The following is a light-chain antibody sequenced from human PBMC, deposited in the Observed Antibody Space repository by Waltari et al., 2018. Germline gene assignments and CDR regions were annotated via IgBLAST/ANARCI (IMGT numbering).Light chain of an antibody. CDR1: SSDVGNYHL. J-gene: IGLJ3*02. Sequence: HSVLTQPASVSGSPGQSITTSCTGTSSDVGNYHLLPWYQQHPGKAPKLLSHQVTNRPSGFSNRFSGSKSGNTADLTISGLQPEDEADYYCCSFAGSGTFEVFGGGTKLTVL. CDR2: QVT. CDR3: CSFAGSGTFEV. V-gene: IGLV2-23*02.